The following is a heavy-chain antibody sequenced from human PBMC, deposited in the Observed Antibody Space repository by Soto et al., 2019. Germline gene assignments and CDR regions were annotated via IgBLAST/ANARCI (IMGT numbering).Heavy chain of an antibody. CDR3: AREALVAARPFDY. CDR2: INPSGGPT. CDR1: GYTFINYY. D-gene: IGHD6-6*01. Sequence: ASVKVSCKASGYTFINYYMHWVQQAPGQGLEWMGIINPSGGPTSYAQKFQGRVTMTRDTSTSTVYMELSSLRSEDTAVYYCAREALVAARPFDYWGQGTLVTVSS. V-gene: IGHV1-46*01. J-gene: IGHJ4*02.